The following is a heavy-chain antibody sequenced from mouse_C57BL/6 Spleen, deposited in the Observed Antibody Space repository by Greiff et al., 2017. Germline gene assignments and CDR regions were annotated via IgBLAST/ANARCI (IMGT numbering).Heavy chain of an antibody. V-gene: IGHV1-80*01. CDR2: IYPGDGDT. CDR3: ARDSSGYVNS. CDR1: GYAFSSSW. Sequence: QVQLKESGAELVKPGASVKISCKASGYAFSSSWMNWVKQRPGKGLEWIGQIYPGDGDTNYNGKFKGKATLTADKSSSTAYMQLSSLTSEDSAVYFCARDSSGYVNSWGQGDTHPASS. D-gene: IGHD3-2*02. J-gene: IGHJ2*01.